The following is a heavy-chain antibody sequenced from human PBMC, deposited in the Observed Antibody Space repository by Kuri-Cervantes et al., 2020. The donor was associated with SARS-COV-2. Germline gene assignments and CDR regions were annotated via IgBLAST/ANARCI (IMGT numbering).Heavy chain of an antibody. J-gene: IGHJ6*02. Sequence: ASVKVSCKASGYTFIDYYIHWVRQAPGQGLEWMGWMNPNSGNTGYAQKFQGRVTMTRDISINTAYMELSSLGSEDTAVYYCARGYVDKYHDFWMDAYYYGVDVWGQGTTVTVSS. D-gene: IGHD3/OR15-3a*01. CDR2: MNPNSGNT. CDR3: ARGYVDKYHDFWMDAYYYGVDV. CDR1: GYTFIDYY. V-gene: IGHV1-8*02.